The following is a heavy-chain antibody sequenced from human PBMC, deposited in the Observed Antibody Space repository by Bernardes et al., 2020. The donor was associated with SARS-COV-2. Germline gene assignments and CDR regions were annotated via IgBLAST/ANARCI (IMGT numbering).Heavy chain of an antibody. V-gene: IGHV3-23*01. Sequence: VSGISGSGDRTNYAGSVKGRFTISRDTSKSTLYLQMNSLRAEDTAVYYCAKGRDSGYLVPFDYWGQGTLVTVSS. CDR2: ISGSGDRT. J-gene: IGHJ4*02. CDR3: AKGRDSGYLVPFDY. D-gene: IGHD3-22*01.